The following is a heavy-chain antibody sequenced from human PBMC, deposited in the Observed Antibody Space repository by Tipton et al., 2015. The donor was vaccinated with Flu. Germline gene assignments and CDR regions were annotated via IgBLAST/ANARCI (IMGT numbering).Heavy chain of an antibody. CDR2: ISAYTENT. Sequence: QLVQSGAELKKPGASVKVSCKASGYTFKSYGISWVRQAPGQGLEWMGWISAYTENTNYAQRFQGRVTMSTDTSTSTAFMELRSLRSDDTAVYYCARDGGQWNIDYWGQGTTVTVSS. D-gene: IGHD1/OR15-1a*01. CDR3: ARDGGQWNIDY. J-gene: IGHJ4*02. CDR1: GYTFKSYG. V-gene: IGHV1-18*01.